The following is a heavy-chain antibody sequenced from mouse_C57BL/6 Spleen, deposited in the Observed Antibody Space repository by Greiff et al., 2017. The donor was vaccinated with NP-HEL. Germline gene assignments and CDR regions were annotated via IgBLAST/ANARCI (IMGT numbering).Heavy chain of an antibody. J-gene: IGHJ2*01. CDR1: GYTFTDYY. D-gene: IGHD1-1*01. Sequence: EVQLQQSGPELVKPGASVKISCKASGYTFTDYYMNWVKQSHGKILEWIGDINPNNGGTSYNQKFKGKATLTVDKSSSTAYMELRSLTSEDSAVYYCARWYYGHFDYWGQGTTLTVSS. CDR2: INPNNGGT. CDR3: ARWYYGHFDY. V-gene: IGHV1-26*01.